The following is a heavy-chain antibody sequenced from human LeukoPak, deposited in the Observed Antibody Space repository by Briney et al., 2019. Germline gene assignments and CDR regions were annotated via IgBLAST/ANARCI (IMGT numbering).Heavy chain of an antibody. CDR1: GGSISSYY. J-gene: IGHJ4*02. CDR3: ARLSRDGYNLLFDY. V-gene: IGHV4-59*08. Sequence: SETPSLICSVSGGSISSYYWSCIRQPPGKGLEWIGYIYYSGSTNYNPSLKSRDTISVDTSKNQFSLKLSSVTAADTAVYYCARLSRDGYNLLFDYWGQGTLVTVSS. CDR2: IYYSGST. D-gene: IGHD5-24*01.